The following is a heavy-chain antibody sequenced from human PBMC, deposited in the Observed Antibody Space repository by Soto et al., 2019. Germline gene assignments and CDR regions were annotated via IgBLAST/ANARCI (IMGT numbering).Heavy chain of an antibody. J-gene: IGHJ4*02. D-gene: IGHD2-21*02. V-gene: IGHV1-8*01. CDR2: MNPNSGNT. Sequence: ASVKVSCKASGYTFTRYGINWVRQATGQGFEWMGWMNPNSGNTGYAQKFQGRVTMTRDTSITTAYMELSSLRSEDTAVYYCARGGHIAVVTASFXFWGQGSLVXVSA. CDR1: GYTFTRYG. CDR3: ARGGHIAVVTASFXF.